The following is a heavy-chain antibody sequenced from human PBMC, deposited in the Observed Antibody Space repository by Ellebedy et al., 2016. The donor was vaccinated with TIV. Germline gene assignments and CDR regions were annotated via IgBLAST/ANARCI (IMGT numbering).Heavy chain of an antibody. J-gene: IGHJ4*02. CDR3: ARHGDRGYFDY. D-gene: IGHD7-27*01. V-gene: IGHV4-59*08. CDR2: IYYSGTT. Sequence: MPGGSLRLSCTVSGGSISSSYWSWLRQPPGKGLAWIGYIYYSGTTNYNPSLKGRVIISVDMSKNQFSLNLSSVTAADTAVYYCARHGDRGYFDYWGQGTLVTVSA. CDR1: GGSISSSY.